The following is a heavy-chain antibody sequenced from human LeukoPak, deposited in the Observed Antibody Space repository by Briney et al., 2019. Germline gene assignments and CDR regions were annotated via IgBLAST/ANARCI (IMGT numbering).Heavy chain of an antibody. CDR3: ARSQYCSGGSCYSISGFDAFDI. CDR2: IYYSGST. Sequence: SETLSLTCTVSGGSISSSSYYWGWIRQPPGKGLEWIGSIYYSGSTYHNPSLKSRVTISVDTSKNQFSLKLSSVTAADTAVYYCARSQYCSGGSCYSISGFDAFDIWGQGTMVTVSS. D-gene: IGHD2-15*01. CDR1: GGSISSSSYY. V-gene: IGHV4-39*01. J-gene: IGHJ3*02.